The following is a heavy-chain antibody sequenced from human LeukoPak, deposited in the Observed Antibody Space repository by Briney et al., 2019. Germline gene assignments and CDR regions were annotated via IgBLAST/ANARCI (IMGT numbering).Heavy chain of an antibody. CDR1: GLTFSSYW. D-gene: IGHD2-2*01. CDR2: INIDGSTI. Sequence: GGSLRLSCVPSGLTFSSYWMHWVRHAPGKGLVWVSRINIDGSTINYADSVKGRFTISRDNAKNTLYLQMNSLRAEDTAVYYCARAGQYRFDYWGQGTLVTVSS. V-gene: IGHV3-74*01. J-gene: IGHJ4*02. CDR3: ARAGQYRFDY.